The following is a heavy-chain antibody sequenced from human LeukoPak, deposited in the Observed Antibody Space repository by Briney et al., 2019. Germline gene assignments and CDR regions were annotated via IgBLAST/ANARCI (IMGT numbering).Heavy chain of an antibody. J-gene: IGHJ4*02. D-gene: IGHD3-3*01. CDR1: GFTFDSYA. Sequence: GGSLRLSCVASGFTFDSYAMSWVRQAPGKGLEWVSAISGSGGSTYYADSVKGRFTISRDNSKNTLYLQMNSLRAEDTAVYYCAKARTPFTSTPRAFGYWGQGTLVTVSS. CDR2: ISGSGGST. CDR3: AKARTPFTSTPRAFGY. V-gene: IGHV3-23*01.